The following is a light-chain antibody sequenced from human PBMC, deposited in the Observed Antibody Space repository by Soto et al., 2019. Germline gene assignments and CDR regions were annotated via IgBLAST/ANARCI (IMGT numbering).Light chain of an antibody. CDR2: DVN. J-gene: IGLJ1*01. CDR3: CSYAGSDRRYA. Sequence: QSALTQPRSVSGSPGQSVTISCTGTNSDVGGYSYVSWYQHHPGKAPKLMIYDVNQRPSGVPDRFSGSKSGDTASLTISGLQAEDEADYYCCSYAGSDRRYAFGTGTKVTVL. CDR1: NSDVGGYSY. V-gene: IGLV2-11*01.